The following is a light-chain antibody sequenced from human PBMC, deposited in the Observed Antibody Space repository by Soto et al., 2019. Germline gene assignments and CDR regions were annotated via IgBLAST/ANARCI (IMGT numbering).Light chain of an antibody. Sequence: NFMLTQPHSVSESPGKTVTISYTGSGGGIATNSVQWCQQRPGSVPTTVIYEDNQRPSGVPDRSYGSIDNSSNYASLTVSALKTEDETDYYCQSYNSSNQVFGGGTKLTVL. J-gene: IGLJ3*02. CDR1: GGGIATNS. CDR2: EDN. V-gene: IGLV6-57*02. CDR3: QSYNSSNQV.